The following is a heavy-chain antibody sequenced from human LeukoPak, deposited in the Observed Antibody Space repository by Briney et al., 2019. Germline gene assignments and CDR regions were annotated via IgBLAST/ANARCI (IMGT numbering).Heavy chain of an antibody. V-gene: IGHV1-46*01. CDR3: ARSRDGYPDY. Sequence: ASVKVSFKASGYTFSSYYIHWVRQAPGQGLDWMGIINPSGVTTSYAQKFQGRLSMTRDMPTRTVYMELSSLRSEDTAVYYCARSRDGYPDYWGQGTLVTVSS. J-gene: IGHJ4*02. CDR2: INPSGVTT. D-gene: IGHD5-24*01. CDR1: GYTFSSYY.